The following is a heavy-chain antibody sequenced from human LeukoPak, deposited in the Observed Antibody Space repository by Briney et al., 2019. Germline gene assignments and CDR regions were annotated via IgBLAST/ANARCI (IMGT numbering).Heavy chain of an antibody. CDR3: AKDLTELLWFGELWFDY. CDR1: GFTFSSYA. V-gene: IGHV3-23*01. D-gene: IGHD3-10*01. CDR2: ISGSGGST. J-gene: IGHJ4*02. Sequence: PGGSLRLSCAASGFTFSSYAMSWVRQAPGRGLEWVSAISGSGGSTYYADSVKGRFTISRDNSKNTLYLQMNSLRAEDTAVYYCAKDLTELLWFGELWFDYWGQGTLVTVSS.